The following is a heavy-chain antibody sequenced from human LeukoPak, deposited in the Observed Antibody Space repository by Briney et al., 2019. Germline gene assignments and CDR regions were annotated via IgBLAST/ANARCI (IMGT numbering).Heavy chain of an antibody. V-gene: IGHV3-23*01. Sequence: GGSLRLSCAASGFIFSGYVMSWVRQAPGKGLEWVSAISGSGGSTYYADSVKGRFTVSRDNSKNTLFLQMNSLRAEDTAVYYCAKDGGLWVSAHWGDSWGRGTLVTVSS. CDR1: GFIFSGYV. J-gene: IGHJ4*02. D-gene: IGHD7-27*01. CDR2: ISGSGGST. CDR3: AKDGGLWVSAHWGDS.